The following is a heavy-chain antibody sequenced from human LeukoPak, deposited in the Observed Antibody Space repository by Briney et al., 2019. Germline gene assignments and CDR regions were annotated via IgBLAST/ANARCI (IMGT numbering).Heavy chain of an antibody. Sequence: PGGSLRLSCAASGFAFSSYSMNWGRQAPGKGLEWVSSISPSSSYIYYADSVKGRFTISRDNAKNSLYLQMNSLRAEDTALYYCARTSTTVGTSINYWGQGTLVTVSS. CDR2: ISPSSSYI. J-gene: IGHJ4*02. CDR1: GFAFSSYS. D-gene: IGHD1-26*01. CDR3: ARTSTTVGTSINY. V-gene: IGHV3-21*01.